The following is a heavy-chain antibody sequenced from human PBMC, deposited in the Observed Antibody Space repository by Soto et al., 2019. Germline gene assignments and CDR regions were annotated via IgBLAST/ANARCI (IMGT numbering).Heavy chain of an antibody. Sequence: GGSLRLSCAASGFTFSSYAMSWVRQAPGKGLEWVSAISGSGGSTYYADSVKGRFTISRDNSKNTLYLQMNSLRAEDTAVYYCARYIVGATKSYFDYWGQGTLVTVSS. CDR3: ARYIVGATKSYFDY. V-gene: IGHV3-23*01. CDR2: ISGSGGST. D-gene: IGHD1-26*01. CDR1: GFTFSSYA. J-gene: IGHJ4*02.